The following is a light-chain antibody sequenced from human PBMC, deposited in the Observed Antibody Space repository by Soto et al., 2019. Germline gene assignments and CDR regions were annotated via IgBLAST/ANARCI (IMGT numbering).Light chain of an antibody. CDR2: GAS. CDR1: QSVGDT. J-gene: IGKJ1*01. V-gene: IGKV3-15*01. Sequence: EIVLTQSPGTLSLSPGERATITCRASQSVGDTYLAWYQQKPGQSPRLLIYGASSRATGIPARFSGSGSGTEFTLTISSLQSEDFAVYYCQQYNNWPRTFGQGTKVDI. CDR3: QQYNNWPRT.